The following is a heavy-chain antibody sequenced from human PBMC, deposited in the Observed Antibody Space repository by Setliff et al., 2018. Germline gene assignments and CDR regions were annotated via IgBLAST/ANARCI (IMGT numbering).Heavy chain of an antibody. J-gene: IGHJ4*02. D-gene: IGHD7-27*01. CDR1: GFTFSSYE. V-gene: IGHV3-48*03. CDR3: ARASAPSTGFDY. CDR2: ISGSGSTI. Sequence: PGGSLRLSCAASGFTFSSYEMNWIRQAPGKGLEWVAHISGSGSTIYYPDSMKDRLTISRDNAKNLVYLEMKNLRAEDTAVFYCARASAPSTGFDYWGQGILVTVSS.